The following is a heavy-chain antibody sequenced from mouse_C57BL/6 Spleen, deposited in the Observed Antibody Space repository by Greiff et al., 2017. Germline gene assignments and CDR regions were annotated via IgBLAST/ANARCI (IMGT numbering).Heavy chain of an antibody. J-gene: IGHJ4*01. V-gene: IGHV5-17*01. CDR3: AKSFYGNYVDYAMDY. CDR2: ISSGSSTI. CDR1: GFTFSDYG. Sequence: VQLKESGGGLVKPGGSLKLSCTASGFTFSDYGMHWVRQAPEKGLEWVAYISSGSSTIYYADTVKGRFTISRDNAKNTLFLQMTSLRSEDTAMYYCAKSFYGNYVDYAMDYWGQGTSVTVSS. D-gene: IGHD2-10*01.